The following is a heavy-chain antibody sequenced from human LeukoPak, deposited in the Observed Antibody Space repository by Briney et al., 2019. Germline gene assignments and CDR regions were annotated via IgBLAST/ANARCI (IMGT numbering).Heavy chain of an antibody. J-gene: IGHJ6*02. CDR2: IYYSGST. V-gene: IGHV4-59*08. Sequence: SETLSLTCTVSGGSISNYYWSWIRQPPGKGLEWIGYIYYSGSTNYNPSLKSRVTISVDTSKNQFSLKLSSVTAADTAVYYCARHRFDYYGSGSYDYYYYGMDVWGQGTTVTVSS. CDR1: GGSISNYY. D-gene: IGHD3-10*01. CDR3: ARHRFDYYGSGSYDYYYYGMDV.